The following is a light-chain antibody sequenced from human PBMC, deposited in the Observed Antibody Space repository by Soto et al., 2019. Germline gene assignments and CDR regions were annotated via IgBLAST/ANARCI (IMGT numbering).Light chain of an antibody. CDR2: GNS. CDR3: QSYDSSHWV. J-gene: IGLJ3*02. CDR1: SSNIGAGYD. Sequence: QSALTQPPSVSGAPGQRVTISCTGSSSNIGAGYDVHWYQQFPGTAPKLLIYGNSNRPSGVPDRFSGSKSGTSASLAITGLQAEDEADYYCQSYDSSHWVFGGGTKLTVL. V-gene: IGLV1-40*01.